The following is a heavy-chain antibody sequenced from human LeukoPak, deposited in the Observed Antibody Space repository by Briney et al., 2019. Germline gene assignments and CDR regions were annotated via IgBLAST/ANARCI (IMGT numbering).Heavy chain of an antibody. CDR2: IYSGGST. V-gene: IGHV3-66*01. J-gene: IGHJ5*02. CDR3: ARGNWSDP. Sequence: GGSLRLSCEASGFTVSSNYMSWVRQAPGKGLEWVSVIYSGGSTDYADSVKGRFTISRDNSKNTLYLQMNTLRAEDTAVYYCARGNWSDPWGQGTLVTVSS. CDR1: GFTVSSNY.